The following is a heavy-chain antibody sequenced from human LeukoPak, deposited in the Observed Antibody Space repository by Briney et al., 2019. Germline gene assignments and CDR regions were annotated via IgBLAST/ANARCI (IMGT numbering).Heavy chain of an antibody. CDR2: IYSGGST. J-gene: IGHJ6*03. D-gene: IGHD4-11*01. CDR1: GFTVSSNY. V-gene: IGHV3-53*01. Sequence: GGSLRLSCAASGFTVSSNYMSWVRQAPGKGLEWVSVIYSGGSTYYADSVEGRFTISRDNSKNTLYLQMNSLRAEDTAVYYCAREGGTVTPYYYYYMDVWGKGTTVTVSS. CDR3: AREGGTVTPYYYYYMDV.